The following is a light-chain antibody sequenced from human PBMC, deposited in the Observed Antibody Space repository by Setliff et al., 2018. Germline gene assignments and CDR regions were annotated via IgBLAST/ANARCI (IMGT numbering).Light chain of an antibody. J-gene: IGLJ1*01. Sequence: TQPHSVSESPGKTVTISCTRSSRSIASNYVQWYQQRPGSSPTSVIYEDDQRPSGVPDRFSGPIDSSSNSASLTISGLKTEDEADYYCQSYDNSNPYVFGTGTKVTVL. CDR1: SRSIASNY. CDR2: EDD. CDR3: QSYDNSNPYV. V-gene: IGLV6-57*01.